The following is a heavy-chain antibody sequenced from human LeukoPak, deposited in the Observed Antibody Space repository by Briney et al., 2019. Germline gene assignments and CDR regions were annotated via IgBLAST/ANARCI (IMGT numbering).Heavy chain of an antibody. CDR3: ARVDFGTRRDY. Sequence: GSLRLSCTASGFTFGDYAMSWIRQPPGKGLEWIGEINHSGSTNYNPSLKSRVTISVDTSKNQFSLKLSSVTAADTAVYYCARVDFGTRRDYWGQGTLVTVSS. J-gene: IGHJ4*02. D-gene: IGHD3/OR15-3a*01. V-gene: IGHV4-34*01. CDR2: INHSGST. CDR1: GFTFGDYA.